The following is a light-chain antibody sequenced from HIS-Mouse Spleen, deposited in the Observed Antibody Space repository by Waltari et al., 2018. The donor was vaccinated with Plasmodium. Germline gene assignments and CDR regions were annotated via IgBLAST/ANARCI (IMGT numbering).Light chain of an antibody. CDR2: EGS. J-gene: IGLJ1*01. CDR3: CSYAGSSTYV. V-gene: IGLV2-23*01. Sequence: QSALTQPASVSGSPGQSITISCTGTSSDVGSYNLVSWYQQHPGKAPKLLIYEGSKRPSVVSNRLSGSKSGNTASLTISGLQAEDEADYYCCSYAGSSTYVFGTGTKVTVL. CDR1: SSDVGSYNL.